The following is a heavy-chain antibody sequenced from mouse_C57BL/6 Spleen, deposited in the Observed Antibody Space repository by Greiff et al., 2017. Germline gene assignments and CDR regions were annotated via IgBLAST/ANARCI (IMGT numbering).Heavy chain of an antibody. V-gene: IGHV1-26*01. Sequence: VQLQQSGPELVKPGASVKISCKASGYTFTDYYMNWVKQSPGKSLEWIGDINPNNGGTSYNEKFKGKATLTVDKSSSTAYMQLRSLTSEDSAVYYCSKLRWWDYWGQGTSVTVSA. CDR3: SKLRWWDY. CDR2: INPNNGGT. CDR1: GYTFTDYY. J-gene: IGHJ4*01. D-gene: IGHD1-3*01.